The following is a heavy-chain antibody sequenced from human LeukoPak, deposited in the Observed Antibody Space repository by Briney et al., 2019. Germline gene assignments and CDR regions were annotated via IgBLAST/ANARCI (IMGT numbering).Heavy chain of an antibody. J-gene: IGHJ4*02. V-gene: IGHV4-59*12. CDR3: ASLYYGSGSFDY. D-gene: IGHD3-10*01. CDR2: IYYSGST. CDR1: GGSISSYY. Sequence: SETLSLTCTVSGGSISSYYWSWIRQPPGKGLEWIGYIYYSGSTNYNPSLKSRVTISIDTSKNQFSLKLSSVTAADTAVYYCASLYYGSGSFDYWGQGTLVTVSS.